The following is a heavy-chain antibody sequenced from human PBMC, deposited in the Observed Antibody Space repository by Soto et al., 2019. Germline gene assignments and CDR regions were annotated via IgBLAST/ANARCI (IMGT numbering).Heavy chain of an antibody. CDR3: ARDVGIVGATAWEMFDP. CDR1: GYTFTSHA. J-gene: IGHJ5*02. V-gene: IGHV1-3*01. CDR2: ISAGNGNT. D-gene: IGHD1-26*01. Sequence: QVQLVQSGAEVKKPGASVKVPCKASGYTFTSHAVHWVRQAPGQRLERMGWISAGNGNTRYSQKFQGRVTITRDTSASTAYMELSSLRSEDTAVYYCARDVGIVGATAWEMFDPWGQGTLVTVSS.